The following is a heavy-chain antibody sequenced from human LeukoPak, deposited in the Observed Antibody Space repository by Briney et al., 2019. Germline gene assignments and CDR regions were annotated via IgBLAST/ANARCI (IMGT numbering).Heavy chain of an antibody. J-gene: IGHJ4*02. D-gene: IGHD3-9*01. Sequence: EASVKVSCKASGYTFTGYYMHWVRQAPGQGLEWMGWINPNSGGTNYAQKFQGRVTMTRDTSISTAYMELSRLRSDDTAVYYCARADDWSYYFDYWGQGTLVTVSS. V-gene: IGHV1-2*02. CDR3: ARADDWSYYFDY. CDR2: INPNSGGT. CDR1: GYTFTGYY.